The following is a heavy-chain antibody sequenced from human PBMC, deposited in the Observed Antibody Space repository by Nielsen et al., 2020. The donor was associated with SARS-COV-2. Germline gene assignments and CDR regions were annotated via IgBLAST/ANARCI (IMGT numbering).Heavy chain of an antibody. J-gene: IGHJ4*02. CDR2: IIPIFGTA. V-gene: IGHV1-69*13. D-gene: IGHD5-24*01. CDR3: ASGGEIATIPHY. Sequence: SVKVSCKASGGTFSSYAISWVRQAPGQGLEWMGGIIPIFGTANYAQKFQGRVTITADESTSTAYMELSSLRSEDTAVYYCASGGEIATIPHYWGQGTLVTVSS. CDR1: GGTFSSYA.